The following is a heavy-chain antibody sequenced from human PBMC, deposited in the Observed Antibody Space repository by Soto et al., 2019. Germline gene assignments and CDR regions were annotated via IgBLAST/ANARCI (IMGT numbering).Heavy chain of an antibody. CDR2: ISRDGNNK. CDR1: GFTFNRHA. V-gene: IGHV3-30-3*01. J-gene: IGHJ4*02. CDR3: ARSRSGAVADSFDY. Sequence: QVQLVASGGGVVHLGRSLTLSCAASGFTFNRHAIHWVRQSPGKGLEWETVISRDGNNKYSADSVKGRFTISRDNAKNTVILQMNSLRREDTAIYYCARSRSGAVADSFDYWGQGTPVTVSS. D-gene: IGHD3-10*01.